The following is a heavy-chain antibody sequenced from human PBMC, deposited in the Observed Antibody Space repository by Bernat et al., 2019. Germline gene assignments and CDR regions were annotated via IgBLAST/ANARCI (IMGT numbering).Heavy chain of an antibody. CDR1: GLTVSSNY. D-gene: IGHD3-10*01. V-gene: IGHV3-53*02. J-gene: IGHJ4*02. Sequence: EVQLVETGGGLIQPGGSLRLSCAASGLTVSSNYMSWVRQTAGKGLEWASVIYSGGATYYADSVKGRFTISRDNSKNTLYLQMNSLRAEDTAVYYCASFYGSGSYYVDYWGQGTLVTVSS. CDR2: IYSGGAT. CDR3: ASFYGSGSYYVDY.